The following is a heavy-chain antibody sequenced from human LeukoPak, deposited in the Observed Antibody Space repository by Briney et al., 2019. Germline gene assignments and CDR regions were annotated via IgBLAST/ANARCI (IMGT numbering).Heavy chain of an antibody. Sequence: PGGSLRLSCAASGFTFNSYGLHWVRQAPGKGPEWVAVISYDGSNKYYADSVKGRFTISRDNSKNTLYLQMNGLRADDTAVYYCAKGSSRPEHWGQGTLVTVSS. J-gene: IGHJ4*02. CDR3: AKGSSRPEH. CDR2: ISYDGSNK. D-gene: IGHD1-14*01. V-gene: IGHV3-30*18. CDR1: GFTFNSYG.